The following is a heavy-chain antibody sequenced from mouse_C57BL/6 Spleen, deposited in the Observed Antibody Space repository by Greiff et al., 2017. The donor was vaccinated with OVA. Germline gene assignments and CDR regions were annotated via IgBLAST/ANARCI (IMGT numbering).Heavy chain of an antibody. V-gene: IGHV2-2*01. Sequence: VKVVESGPGLVQPSQILSITCTVSGFSLTSYGVHWVRQSPGKGLEWLGVIWSGGSTDYNAAFISRLSISKDNSKSQVFFKMNSLQADDTAIYYCAIQLTGTFLFDYWGQGTTLTVSS. CDR2: IWSGGST. CDR3: AIQLTGTFLFDY. J-gene: IGHJ2*01. D-gene: IGHD4-1*01. CDR1: GFSLTSYG.